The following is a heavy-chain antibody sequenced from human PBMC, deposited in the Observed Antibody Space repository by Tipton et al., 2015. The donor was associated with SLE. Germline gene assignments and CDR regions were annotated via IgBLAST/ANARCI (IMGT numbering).Heavy chain of an antibody. Sequence: SLRLSCAVSGFTLSSHWMHWVRQAPGKGLVWVSYISSSGSTIYYADSVKGRFTISRDNAKNSLYPQMNSLRAEDTAVYYCARAGNPNWNYYYGMDVWGQGTTVTVSS. D-gene: IGHD1-20*01. V-gene: IGHV3-48*03. CDR2: ISSSGSTI. CDR3: ARAGNPNWNYYYGMDV. J-gene: IGHJ6*02. CDR1: GFTLSSHW.